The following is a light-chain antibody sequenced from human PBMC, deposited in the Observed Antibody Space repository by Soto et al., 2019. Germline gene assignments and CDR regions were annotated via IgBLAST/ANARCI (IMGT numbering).Light chain of an antibody. CDR3: GSYRSSSALADV. Sequence: QSALTQPASVSGSPGQSITISCTGTSSDVGGSDYVSWYQQHPDKAPKLMIYDVSNRPSGVSNRFSGSKSGNTASLTISGLQAEDEADYYCGSYRSSSALADVFGSGTKLTVL. V-gene: IGLV2-14*01. CDR1: SSDVGGSDY. CDR2: DVS. J-gene: IGLJ1*01.